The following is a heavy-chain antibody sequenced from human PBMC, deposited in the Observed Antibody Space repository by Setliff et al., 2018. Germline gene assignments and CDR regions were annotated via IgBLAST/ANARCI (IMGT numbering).Heavy chain of an antibody. V-gene: IGHV1-18*01. CDR3: ARSPALLGIVYLDP. Sequence: ASVKVSCKASGYTFTSYDINWVRQATGQGLEWMGWMSSYNGKTNYAQKLQGRVTMTTDTSTSTAYMELRSLTSEDTAVYYCARSPALLGIVYLDPWGQGTRVTVSS. D-gene: IGHD2-15*01. CDR1: GYTFTSYD. J-gene: IGHJ5*02. CDR2: MSSYNGKT.